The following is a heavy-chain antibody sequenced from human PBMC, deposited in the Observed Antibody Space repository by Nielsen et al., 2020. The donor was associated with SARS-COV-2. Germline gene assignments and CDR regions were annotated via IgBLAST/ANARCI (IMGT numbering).Heavy chain of an antibody. CDR1: GGSISSGDYY. V-gene: IGHV4-30-4*01. CDR3: ARVYYYSSGSPLFDY. J-gene: IGHJ4*02. CDR2: IYYSGST. D-gene: IGHD3-10*01. Sequence: SETLSLTCTVSGGSISSGDYYWSWIRQPPGKGLEWIGYIYYSGSTYYNPSLKSRVTISVDASKNQFSLKLSSVTAADTAVYYCARVYYYSSGSPLFDYWGQGTLVTVSS.